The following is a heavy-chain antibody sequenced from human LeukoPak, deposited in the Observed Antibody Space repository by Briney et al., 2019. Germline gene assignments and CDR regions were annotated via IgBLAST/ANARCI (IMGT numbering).Heavy chain of an antibody. CDR2: ISGDKSHT. D-gene: IGHD1-26*01. CDR3: ATATFCATSRYFPS. CDR1: GFTFSTYW. V-gene: IGHV3-74*01. Sequence: GGSLRLSCAGSGFTFSTYWIHWVRQAPGQGLVWVSGISGDKSHTAYADSVKGRFTISRDNAKNTLHLQMNSLRDEDTAVYYCATATFCATSRYFPSWGQGTLVTVSS. J-gene: IGHJ5*02.